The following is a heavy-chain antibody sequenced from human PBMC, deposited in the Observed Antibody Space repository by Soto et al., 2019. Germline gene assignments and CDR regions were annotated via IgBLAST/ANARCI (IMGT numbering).Heavy chain of an antibody. J-gene: IGHJ5*02. Sequence: GGSLRLSCAASGFTFRSFTMDWVRQAPGKGLEWVSTISSNSAYIYYTDALRGRFTIPRDNAKNSLHLQMNSLRAEDAAVYYCTRDASRDSSARGWFDPWGPGTLVTVSS. D-gene: IGHD6-13*01. CDR2: ISSNSAYI. CDR3: TRDASRDSSARGWFDP. V-gene: IGHV3-21*01. CDR1: GFTFRSFT.